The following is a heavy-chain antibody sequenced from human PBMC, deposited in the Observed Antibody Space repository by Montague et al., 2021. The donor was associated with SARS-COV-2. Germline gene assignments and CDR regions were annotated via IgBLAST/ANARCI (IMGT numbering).Heavy chain of an antibody. CDR1: GFTFNKYS. Sequence: SLRLSCAASGFTFNKYSMNWVRQAPGKGLEWVSSISTSSLYIYYTDSVKGRFTVARANAKNSVFLEMNSLRVEDTAVYYCARAHPGSYSVGGDAFDLWGRGTLVTVSS. CDR3: ARAHPGSYSVGGDAFDL. CDR2: ISTSSLYI. V-gene: IGHV3-21*01. D-gene: IGHD5/OR15-5a*01. J-gene: IGHJ3*01.